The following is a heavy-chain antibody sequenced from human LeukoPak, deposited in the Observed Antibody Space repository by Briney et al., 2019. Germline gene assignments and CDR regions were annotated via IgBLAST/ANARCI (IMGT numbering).Heavy chain of an antibody. V-gene: IGHV3-23*01. CDR1: GFTFTSYG. J-gene: IGHJ4*02. D-gene: IGHD5-18*01. CDR2: ISGSGGST. Sequence: GGSLRLSCAASGFTFTSYGMSWVRQAPGKGLEWVSAISGSGGSTYYADSVKGRFTIPRDNSKKTLYLQMNSLRAEDTAVYYCAKEYGYTYGEFDYWGQGTLVTVSS. CDR3: AKEYGYTYGEFDY.